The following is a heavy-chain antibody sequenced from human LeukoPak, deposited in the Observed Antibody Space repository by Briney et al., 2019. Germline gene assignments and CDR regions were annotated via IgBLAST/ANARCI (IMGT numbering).Heavy chain of an antibody. CDR1: GFSFSTHW. CDR3: GSLTVVAKDH. D-gene: IGHD3-22*01. V-gene: IGHV3-74*01. Sequence: PGGSLRLSCAASGFSFSTHWMHWVRQAPGKGLVYVAQINSDGSGTAYADSVKGRFTISRDNAKNTLYLEMSSLRAEGTAVYYCGSLTVVAKDHWGQGTLVTVSS. CDR2: INSDGSGT. J-gene: IGHJ4*02.